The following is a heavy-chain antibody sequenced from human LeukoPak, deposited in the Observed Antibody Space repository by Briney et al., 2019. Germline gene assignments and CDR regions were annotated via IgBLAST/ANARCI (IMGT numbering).Heavy chain of an antibody. CDR3: ASTPAGVPY. CDR2: ISYDGSNK. J-gene: IGHJ4*02. Sequence: PGRSLRLSCAASGFTFSSYGMHWVRQAPGKGLEWVAVISYDGSNKYYADSVKGRFTISRDNSKNTLYLQMNSLRAEDTAVYYCASTPAGVPYWGQGTLVTVSS. D-gene: IGHD1-1*01. CDR1: GFTFSSYG. V-gene: IGHV3-30*03.